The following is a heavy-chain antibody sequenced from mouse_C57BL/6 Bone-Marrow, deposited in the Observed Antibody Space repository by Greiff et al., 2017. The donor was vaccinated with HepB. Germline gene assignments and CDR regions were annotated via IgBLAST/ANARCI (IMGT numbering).Heavy chain of an antibody. J-gene: IGHJ2*01. CDR3: ARRRLGLYFDY. V-gene: IGHV5-17*01. CDR2: ISSGSSTI. D-gene: IGHD3-2*01. Sequence: EVKLVESGGGLVKPGGSLKLSCAASGFTFSDYGMHWVRQAPEKGLEWVAYISSGSSTIYYADTVKGRFTISRDNAKNTLFLQMTSLRSEDTAMDYCARRRLGLYFDYWGQGTTLTVSS. CDR1: GFTFSDYG.